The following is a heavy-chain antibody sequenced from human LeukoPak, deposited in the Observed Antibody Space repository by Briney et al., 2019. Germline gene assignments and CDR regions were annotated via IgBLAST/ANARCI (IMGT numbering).Heavy chain of an antibody. Sequence: ASVKVSCKASGGTFSSYVISWVRQAPGQGLEWMGGIIPIFGTANYAQKFQGRVTITADRSTSTAYMELRSLRSEDTAVYYYARRGTPMMTYFDYWGQGTLVTVSS. CDR3: ARRGTPMMTYFDY. D-gene: IGHD1-1*01. CDR2: IIPIFGTA. V-gene: IGHV1-69*06. J-gene: IGHJ4*02. CDR1: GGTFSSYV.